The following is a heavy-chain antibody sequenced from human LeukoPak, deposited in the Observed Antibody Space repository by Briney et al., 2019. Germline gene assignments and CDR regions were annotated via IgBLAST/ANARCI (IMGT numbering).Heavy chain of an antibody. CDR3: ARTYYDSSGYNLAFDI. CDR1: GFTFSDYY. J-gene: IGHJ3*02. D-gene: IGHD3-22*01. Sequence: GGSLRLSCAASGFTFSDYYMSWIRQAPGKGLEWVSYISSSGSTIYYADSVKGRFTISRDNAGNSLYLQINSLRAEDTAVYYCARTYYDSSGYNLAFDIWGQGTMVTVSS. CDR2: ISSSGSTI. V-gene: IGHV3-11*04.